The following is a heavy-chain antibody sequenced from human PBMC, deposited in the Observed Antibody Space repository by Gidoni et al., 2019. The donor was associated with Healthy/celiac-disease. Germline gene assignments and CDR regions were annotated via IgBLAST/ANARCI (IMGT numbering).Heavy chain of an antibody. CDR2: IIPILGTA. Sequence: QVQLVQSVAAVKKPGSSVKVSCTASGGTFSSYAISWVRQAPGQGLEWKGGIIPILGTANYAQKLQGRVTITADESTSTAYMELSSLRSEDTAVYYCARSYCGGDGYLYYYDYYMDVWGKGTTVTVSS. V-gene: IGHV1-69*01. CDR3: ARSYCGGDGYLYYYDYYMDV. CDR1: GGTFSSYA. J-gene: IGHJ6*03. D-gene: IGHD2-21*02.